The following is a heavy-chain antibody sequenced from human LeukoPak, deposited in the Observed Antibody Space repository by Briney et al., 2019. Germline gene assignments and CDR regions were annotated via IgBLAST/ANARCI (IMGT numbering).Heavy chain of an antibody. Sequence: SETLSLTCTASGYSISSGYFWGWIRQPPGRGLEWIATIFHSGSTYHNPSLKSRLTISVDTSKNQFSLRLTSVTAADTAVYYCARSHYPYDSSGYYPEYFDYWGQGALVTVSS. CDR2: IFHSGST. J-gene: IGHJ4*02. D-gene: IGHD3-22*01. V-gene: IGHV4-38-2*02. CDR1: GYSISSGYF. CDR3: ARSHYPYDSSGYYPEYFDY.